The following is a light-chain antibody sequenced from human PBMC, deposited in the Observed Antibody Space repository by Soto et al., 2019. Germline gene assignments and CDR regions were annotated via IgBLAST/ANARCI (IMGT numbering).Light chain of an antibody. CDR1: QDISRW. J-gene: IGKJ4*01. Sequence: DIQMTHSPSSVSASVGDRVTITCRASQDISRWLAWYQQKPGKAPKLLIYGASNLQSGVPSRFSGSGSETDFTLTISSLEPDDFATYYCQQATRFPVSFGGGTKVEIK. V-gene: IGKV1-12*01. CDR2: GAS. CDR3: QQATRFPVS.